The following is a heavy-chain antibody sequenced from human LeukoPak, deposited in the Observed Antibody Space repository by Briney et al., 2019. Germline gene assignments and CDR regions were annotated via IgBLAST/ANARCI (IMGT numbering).Heavy chain of an antibody. V-gene: IGHV3-74*01. D-gene: IGHD3-10*01. CDR3: YVSGSYLREVDAFGI. Sequence: GGSLRLSCAASGFTFSRYWMHWVRQAPGKGLVWVSRLNGDGSATTYADSVKGRFTISRDNAKNTLYLQMNSLRAEDTAVYYCYVSGSYLREVDAFGIWGQGTMVTVSS. J-gene: IGHJ3*02. CDR2: LNGDGSAT. CDR1: GFTFSRYW.